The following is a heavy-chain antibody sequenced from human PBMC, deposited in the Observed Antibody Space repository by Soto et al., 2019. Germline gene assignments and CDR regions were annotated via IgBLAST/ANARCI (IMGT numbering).Heavy chain of an antibody. CDR3: ETKQEGYFYGIDY. Sequence: NPSETLSLTCTVSGGSITSGGYYWSWIRQHPGKGLEWLGYIYDSGSTFYNPSLKSRITLSVDTSKNQFSLKLSSVTVADTAVYFCETKQEGYFYGIDYWGQGTLVTVSS. CDR1: GGSITSGGYY. V-gene: IGHV4-31*03. J-gene: IGHJ4*02. D-gene: IGHD2-15*01. CDR2: IYDSGST.